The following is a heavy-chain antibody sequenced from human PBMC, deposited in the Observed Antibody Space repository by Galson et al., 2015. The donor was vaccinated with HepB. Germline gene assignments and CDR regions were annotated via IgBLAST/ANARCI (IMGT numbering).Heavy chain of an antibody. V-gene: IGHV3-23*01. Sequence: SLRLSCAASGFTFSNYAMSWVRQAPGKGLEWVSAISGSGGSTYYADSVKGRFTISRDNSKYTLYLQMNSLGAEDTAVYYCAKGDNLWYFDLWGRGTLVTVSS. CDR3: AKGDNLWYFDL. J-gene: IGHJ2*01. CDR1: GFTFSNYA. CDR2: ISGSGGST. D-gene: IGHD1-1*01.